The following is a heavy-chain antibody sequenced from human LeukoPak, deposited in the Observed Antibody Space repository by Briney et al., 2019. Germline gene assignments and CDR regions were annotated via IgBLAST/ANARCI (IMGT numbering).Heavy chain of an antibody. D-gene: IGHD3-10*01. Sequence: GGSLRLSCAASGFTFSSYAMSWVRQAPGKGLEWVSAISGSGGSTYYADSVKGRFTISRDNSKNTLYLQMNSLRAEDTAVYYCARDRYYGSESYYGLPPHFDYWGQGTLVTVSS. CDR2: ISGSGGST. CDR1: GFTFSSYA. V-gene: IGHV3-23*01. J-gene: IGHJ4*02. CDR3: ARDRYYGSESYYGLPPHFDY.